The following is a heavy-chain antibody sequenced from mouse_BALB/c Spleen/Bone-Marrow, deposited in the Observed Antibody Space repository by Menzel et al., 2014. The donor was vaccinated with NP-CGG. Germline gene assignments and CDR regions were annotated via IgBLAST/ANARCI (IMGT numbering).Heavy chain of an antibody. J-gene: IGHJ2*01. CDR1: GYTFTSYW. V-gene: IGHV1S132*01. Sequence: QVKLQQPGAELVKPGASVKLSCKTSGYTFTSYWIQWVKQRPGQGLGWIGEIFPGTGTTYYNEKFKGKATLTIDTSSSTAYMRLSSLTSEDSAVYFCASRDSSGYVPDYWGQGTTLTVSS. CDR2: IFPGTGTT. D-gene: IGHD3-2*01. CDR3: ASRDSSGYVPDY.